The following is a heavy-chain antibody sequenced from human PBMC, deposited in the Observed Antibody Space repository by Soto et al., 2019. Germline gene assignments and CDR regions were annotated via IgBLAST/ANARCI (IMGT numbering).Heavy chain of an antibody. CDR2: IYYSGST. CDR1: GGSISSSSYY. CDR3: EGVTTSYYYYMDV. J-gene: IGHJ6*03. V-gene: IGHV4-39*01. D-gene: IGHD4-17*01. Sequence: SETLSLTCTVSGGSISSSSYYWGWIRQPPGKGLEWIGSIYYSGSTYYNPSLKSRVTISVDTSKNQFSLKLSSVTAADTAVYYCEGVTTSYYYYMDVWGKGTTVNVSS.